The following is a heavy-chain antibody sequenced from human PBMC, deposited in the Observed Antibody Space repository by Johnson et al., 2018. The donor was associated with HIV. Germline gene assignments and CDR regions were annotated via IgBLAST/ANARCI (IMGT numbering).Heavy chain of an antibody. D-gene: IGHD3-3*01. Sequence: VQLVESGGGLVQPGRSLRLSCAASGFSFDDYAMYWVRQAPGKGLEWVAGISWNTGSIGYADSVTGRFTLSRDNSKNTIYLQMNSLRVEDTAVYYCAKPYYDFWSGYYEYNAFDIWGQGTMVTVSS. CDR3: AKPYYDFWSGYYEYNAFDI. V-gene: IGHV3-9*01. J-gene: IGHJ3*02. CDR1: GFSFDDYA. CDR2: ISWNTGSI.